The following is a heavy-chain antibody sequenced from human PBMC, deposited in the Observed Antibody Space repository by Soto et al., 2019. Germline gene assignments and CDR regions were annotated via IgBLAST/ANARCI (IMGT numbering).Heavy chain of an antibody. CDR3: ARELDYGDIYVNYCYYGMDV. V-gene: IGHV1-18*04. CDR1: GDTFTSYG. CDR2: ISAYNGNT. J-gene: IGHJ6*02. Sequence: ASVKVSCKASGDTFTSYGISWVRQAPGQGLEWMGWISAYNGNTNYAQKLQGRVTMTTDTSTSTAYMELRSLRSDDTAVYYCARELDYGDIYVNYCYYGMDVWGQGTTVTVSS. D-gene: IGHD4-17*01.